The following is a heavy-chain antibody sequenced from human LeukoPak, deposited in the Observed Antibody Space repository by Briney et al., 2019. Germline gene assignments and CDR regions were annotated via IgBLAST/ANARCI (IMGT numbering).Heavy chain of an antibody. V-gene: IGHV4-59*08. CDR3: ARQHLKDIVVVPAAIDY. J-gene: IGHJ4*02. Sequence: SETLSLTCTVSGGPISSYYWSWIRQPPGKGLEWIGYIYYSGSTNYNPSLKSRVTISVDTSKNQFSLKLSSVTAADTAVYYCARQHLKDIVVVPAAIDYWGQGTLVTVSS. CDR1: GGPISSYY. CDR2: IYYSGST. D-gene: IGHD2-2*01.